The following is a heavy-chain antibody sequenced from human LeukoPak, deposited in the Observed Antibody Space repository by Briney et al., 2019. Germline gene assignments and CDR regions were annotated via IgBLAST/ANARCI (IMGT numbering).Heavy chain of an antibody. J-gene: IGHJ4*02. CDR1: GFTFSSYA. V-gene: IGHV3-23*01. CDR2: VSGSGGST. Sequence: GGSLRLSCAASGFTFSSYAMSWVRQAPGKGLEWVSAVSGSGGSTYYADSVKGRFTISRDNSKNTLYLQMNSLRAEDTAVYYCASRGHCSGGSCADYWGQGTLVTVSS. D-gene: IGHD2-15*01. CDR3: ASRGHCSGGSCADY.